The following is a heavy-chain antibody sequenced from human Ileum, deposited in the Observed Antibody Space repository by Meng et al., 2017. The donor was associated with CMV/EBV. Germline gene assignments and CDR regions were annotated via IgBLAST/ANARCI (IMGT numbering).Heavy chain of an antibody. J-gene: IGHJ5*02. CDR1: GGSFGGP. D-gene: IGHD3-10*01. Sequence: GGSFGGPWSWIRQPPGKGLEWIGEINHSGSTNYNPSLKSRVTISVDTSRNQFSLKLSSMTVADTAVYYCARERGYGSGSYFHSWFDPWGQGTLVTVSS. V-gene: IGHV4-34*01. CDR3: ARERGYGSGSYFHSWFDP. CDR2: INHSGST.